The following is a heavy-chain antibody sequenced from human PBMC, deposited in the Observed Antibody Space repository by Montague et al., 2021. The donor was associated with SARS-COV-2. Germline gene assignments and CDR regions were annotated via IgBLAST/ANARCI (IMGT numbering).Heavy chain of an antibody. V-gene: IGHV3-53*04. CDR2: IYSGGST. J-gene: IGHJ6*03. Sequence: SLRLSLSASGFTVSINYMSWVRQAPGKGLEWVSVIYSGGSTYYADSVKGRFTISRHNSKNTLYLQMNSLRAEDTAVYYCARGPFDWNYLDYYYYMDVWGKGTTVTVSS. CDR3: ARGPFDWNYLDYYYYMDV. D-gene: IGHD1-7*01. CDR1: GFTVSINY.